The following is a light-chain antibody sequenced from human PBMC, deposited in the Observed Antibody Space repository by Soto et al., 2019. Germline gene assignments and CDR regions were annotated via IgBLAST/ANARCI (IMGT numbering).Light chain of an antibody. CDR2: DNN. CDR3: GTWDSSLSVVV. Sequence: QAVVTQPPSVSAAPGQKVTISCSGSSSNIGNNYVSWYQQLPGTAPKLLIYDNNKRPSGIPDRFSGSKSGTSATLGITGLQTVDEADYYCGTWDSSLSVVVFGGGTKLTVL. CDR1: SSNIGNNY. V-gene: IGLV1-51*01. J-gene: IGLJ2*01.